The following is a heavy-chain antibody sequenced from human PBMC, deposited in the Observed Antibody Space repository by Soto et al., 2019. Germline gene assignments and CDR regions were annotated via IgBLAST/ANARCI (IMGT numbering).Heavy chain of an antibody. J-gene: IGHJ4*02. V-gene: IGHV1-46*03. CDR1: GYTFTSYY. D-gene: IGHD3-16*01. Sequence: ASVKVSCKASGYTFTSYYMHWVRQAPGQGLEWMGIINPSGGSTSYAQKFQGRVTMTRDTSTSTVYMELSSLRSEDTAVYFCARFDQSKVSQKRYVFDYWGQGTLVTVSS. CDR2: INPSGGST. CDR3: ARFDQSKVSQKRYVFDY.